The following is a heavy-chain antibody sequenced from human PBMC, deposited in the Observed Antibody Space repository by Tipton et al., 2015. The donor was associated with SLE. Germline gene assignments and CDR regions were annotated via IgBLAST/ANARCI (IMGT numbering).Heavy chain of an antibody. CDR3: ADLRRPRALDAFDI. D-gene: IGHD3-16*01. V-gene: IGHV3-23*01. CDR2: ISGSGGST. Sequence: SLRLSCAASGFTFSNAWMSWVRQAPGKGLEWVSAISGSGGSTYYADSVKGRFTISRDNSKNTLYLQMNSLRAEDTAVYYCADLRRPRALDAFDIWGQGTMVTVSS. CDR1: GFTFSNAW. J-gene: IGHJ3*02.